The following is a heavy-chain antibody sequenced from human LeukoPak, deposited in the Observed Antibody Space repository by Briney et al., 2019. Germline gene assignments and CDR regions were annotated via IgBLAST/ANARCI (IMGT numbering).Heavy chain of an antibody. V-gene: IGHV4-39*01. CDR2: IYSSGST. D-gene: IGHD1-26*01. CDR1: GGSISSSSYY. J-gene: IGHJ4*02. Sequence: PSETLSLTCTVSGGSISSSSYYWGWIRQPPGKGLEWVGSIYSSGSTHYNPSLKSRLTIFVDTSKNQFSLKVNSVTAADTAVYYCARNVTMTMSGTKFNYFDYWGQGTLVTVSS. CDR3: ARNVTMTMSGTKFNYFDY.